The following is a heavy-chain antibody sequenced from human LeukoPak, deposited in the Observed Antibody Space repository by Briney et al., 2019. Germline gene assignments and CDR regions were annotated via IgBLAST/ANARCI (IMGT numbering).Heavy chain of an antibody. V-gene: IGHV4-61*02. J-gene: IGHJ3*01. D-gene: IGHD3-22*01. CDR2: VYASGST. Sequence: PSETLSLTCTVSGDSINSGRYFWSWIRQPAGKGLEWIGRVYASGSTNYNPSLKSRVTISADTSENQLSLKMSSVTAADTAVYYCASVFYYDNNAGDAFDFWGQGTMVTVSS. CDR1: GDSINSGRYF. CDR3: ASVFYYDNNAGDAFDF.